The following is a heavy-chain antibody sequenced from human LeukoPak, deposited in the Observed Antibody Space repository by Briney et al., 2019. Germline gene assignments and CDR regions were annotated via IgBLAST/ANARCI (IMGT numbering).Heavy chain of an antibody. V-gene: IGHV4-34*01. CDR2: INHSGST. Sequence: PSETLPLTCAVYGGSFSGYYWSWIRQPPGKGLEWIGEINHSGSTNYNPSLKSRVTISVDTSKNQFSLKLSSVTAADTAVYYCARGQARGYSYGYYYWGQGTLVTVSS. CDR1: GGSFSGYY. CDR3: ARGQARGYSYGYYY. D-gene: IGHD5-18*01. J-gene: IGHJ4*02.